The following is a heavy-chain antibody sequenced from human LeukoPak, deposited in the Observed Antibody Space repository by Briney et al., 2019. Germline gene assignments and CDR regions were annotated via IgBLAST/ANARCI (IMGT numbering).Heavy chain of an antibody. V-gene: IGHV3-23*01. D-gene: IGHD2-2*01. Sequence: GGSLRLSCTASRFTFSTYAMSWVRRAPGKGLEWVSSISGSGDTSYHTGSVKGRFTISRDNSKNALYLQMSSLRAEDTAVYCCAKSQRNDQQVVQRIDYWGQGTLVTVSS. CDR3: AKSQRNDQQVVQRIDY. J-gene: IGHJ4*02. CDR2: ISGSGDTS. CDR1: RFTFSTYA.